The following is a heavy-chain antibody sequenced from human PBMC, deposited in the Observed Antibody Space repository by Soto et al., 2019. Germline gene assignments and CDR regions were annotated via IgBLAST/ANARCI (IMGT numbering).Heavy chain of an antibody. CDR1: GYTFTGYY. J-gene: IGHJ6*02. CDR3: ARGGSLWFGELSAYHYGMDV. V-gene: IGHV1-2*04. D-gene: IGHD3-10*01. CDR2: INPNSGGT. Sequence: ASVKVSCKASGYTFTGYYMHWVRQAPGQGLEWMGWINPNSGGTNYAQKFQGWVTMTRDTSICTAYMELSRLRSDDTAVYYCARGGSLWFGELSAYHYGMDVWGQGTTVTVSS.